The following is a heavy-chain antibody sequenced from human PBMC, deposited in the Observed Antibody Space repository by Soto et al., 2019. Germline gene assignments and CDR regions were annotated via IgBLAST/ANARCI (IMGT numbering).Heavy chain of an antibody. D-gene: IGHD6-19*01. CDR3: ALGAGGIAVAGSFDY. Sequence: ASVKVSCKASGGTFSSYAISWVLQAPGQGLEWMGGIIPIFGTANYAQKFQGRVTITADESTSTAYMELSSLRSEDTAVYYCALGAGGIAVAGSFDYWGQGTLVTVS. CDR2: IIPIFGTA. J-gene: IGHJ4*02. CDR1: GGTFSSYA. V-gene: IGHV1-69*13.